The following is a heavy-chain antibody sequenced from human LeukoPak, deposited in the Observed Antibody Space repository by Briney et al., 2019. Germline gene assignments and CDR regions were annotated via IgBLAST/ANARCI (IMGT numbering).Heavy chain of an antibody. CDR1: GYTFTGRY. J-gene: IGHJ4*02. CDR2: IIPKNGGT. Sequence: VASVKVSCKASGYTFTGRYMHWVRQAPGQGPEWMGWIIPKNGGTHYAQKFQGRVTMTRDTSINTAYLEVTSLTSDDTAIYYCAKALSGSYYGDWGQGTLVTVSS. V-gene: IGHV1-2*02. CDR3: AKALSGSYYGD. D-gene: IGHD1-26*01.